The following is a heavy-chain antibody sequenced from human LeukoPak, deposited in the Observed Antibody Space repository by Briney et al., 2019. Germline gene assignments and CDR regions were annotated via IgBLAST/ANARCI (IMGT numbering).Heavy chain of an antibody. Sequence: GGSLRLSCAASGFTFSSYAMSWVRPAPGKGLEWVSAISGSGDSTYYADSVKGRFTISRDNSKNTLYLQMNSLRAEDTAVYYCAKGNTMIVVVYYFDYWGQGTLVTVSS. D-gene: IGHD3-22*01. J-gene: IGHJ4*02. V-gene: IGHV3-23*01. CDR3: AKGNTMIVVVYYFDY. CDR2: ISGSGDST. CDR1: GFTFSSYA.